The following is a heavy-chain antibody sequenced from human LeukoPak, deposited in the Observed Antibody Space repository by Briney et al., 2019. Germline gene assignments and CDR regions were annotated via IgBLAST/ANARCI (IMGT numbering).Heavy chain of an antibody. J-gene: IGHJ3*02. CDR3: ARGQNYGGHDDAFDI. V-gene: IGHV3-21*01. Sequence: GGSLRLSCAASGFTFSSYSMNWVRQAPGKGLEWVSSISSSSSYIYYADSVKGRFTISRDNSKNTLYLQMNSLRAEDTAVYYCARGQNYGGHDDAFDIWGQGTMVTVSS. D-gene: IGHD4-23*01. CDR1: GFTFSSYS. CDR2: ISSSSSYI.